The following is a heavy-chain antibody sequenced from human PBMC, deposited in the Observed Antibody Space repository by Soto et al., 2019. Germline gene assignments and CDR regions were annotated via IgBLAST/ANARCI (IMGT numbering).Heavy chain of an antibody. CDR1: GFTFSSYG. CDR3: AKDGLSQWLPGRQFAY. Sequence: GGSLRLSCGASGFTFSSYGMHWVRQAPGKGLEWVAVISYDGSDKYYADSVKGRFTISRDNSKNTLYLQMNSLRAEDTAVYYCAKDGLSQWLPGRQFAYWGQGTLVTVSS. CDR2: ISYDGSDK. D-gene: IGHD6-19*01. J-gene: IGHJ4*02. V-gene: IGHV3-30*18.